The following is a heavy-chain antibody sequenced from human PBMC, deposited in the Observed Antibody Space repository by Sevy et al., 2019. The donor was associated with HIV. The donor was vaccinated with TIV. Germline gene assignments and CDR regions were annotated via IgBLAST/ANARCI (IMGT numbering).Heavy chain of an antibody. CDR2: LNSDVYGGTV. D-gene: IGHD6-13*01. V-gene: IGHV3-49*04. CDR3: TRWKAAQSIFDY. CDR1: GFTFGDYC. J-gene: IGHJ4*02. Sequence: SLRLSCTASGFTFGDYCMSWVRQAPGKGLEWVAFLNSDVYGGTVDHAASVRGRFVISRDDSKTIAYLQMNDLKTEDTGVYYCTRWKAAQSIFDYWGQGALVTVSS.